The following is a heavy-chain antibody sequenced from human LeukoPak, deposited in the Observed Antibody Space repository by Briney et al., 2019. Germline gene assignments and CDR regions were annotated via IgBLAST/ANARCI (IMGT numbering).Heavy chain of an antibody. CDR2: ISGSGGST. CDR1: GFTFSSYA. J-gene: IGHJ5*02. CDR3: AKNPSEKQQLVIEWFDP. D-gene: IGHD6-13*01. V-gene: IGHV3-23*01. Sequence: TGGSLRLSCAASGFTFSSYAMSWVRQAPGKGLEWVSAISGSGGSTYYADSVKGRFTISRDNSKNTLYLQMNSLRAEDTAVYYCAKNPSEKQQLVIEWFDPWGQGTLATVSS.